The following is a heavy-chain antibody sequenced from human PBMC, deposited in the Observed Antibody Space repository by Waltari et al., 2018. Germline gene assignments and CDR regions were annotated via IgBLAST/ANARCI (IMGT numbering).Heavy chain of an antibody. Sequence: QVQLQESGPGLVKPSETLSLTCTVPGGSIGRHYWSWIRQPPGKGLEWIGYIYYSGSTNYNPSLKSRVTISVDTSKNQFSLKLSSVTAADTAVYYCARLVGAAFDIWGQGTMVTVSS. D-gene: IGHD1-26*01. CDR2: IYYSGST. J-gene: IGHJ3*02. V-gene: IGHV4-59*11. CDR3: ARLVGAAFDI. CDR1: GGSIGRHY.